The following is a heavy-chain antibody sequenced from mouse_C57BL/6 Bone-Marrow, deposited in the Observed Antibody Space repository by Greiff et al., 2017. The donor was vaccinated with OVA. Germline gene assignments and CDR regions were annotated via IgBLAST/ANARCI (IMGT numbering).Heavy chain of an antibody. CDR3: ARQSSGPY. D-gene: IGHD3-2*02. Sequence: DVMLVESGGGLVKPGGSLKLSCAASGFTFSSYTMSWVRQTPEKRLEWVATISGGGGNTYYPDSVKGRFTISRDNAKNTLYLQMSSLRSEDTALYYCARQSSGPYWGQGTSVTVSS. CDR1: GFTFSSYT. J-gene: IGHJ4*01. V-gene: IGHV5-9*01. CDR2: ISGGGGNT.